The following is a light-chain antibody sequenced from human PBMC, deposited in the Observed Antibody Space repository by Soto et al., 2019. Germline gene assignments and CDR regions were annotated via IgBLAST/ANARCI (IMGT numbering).Light chain of an antibody. V-gene: IGKV3-20*01. CDR2: GAF. CDR1: QSVSSNY. CDR3: QQYGSSPRT. J-gene: IGKJ1*01. Sequence: ELMMTQSPATLSISLGERATFSCRASQSVSSNYLAWYQQKPGQAPRLLIYGAFKRATGIPDRFSGSGSGTDFTLTISRMEPEDFAVYCCQQYGSSPRTFGQGTKVDIK.